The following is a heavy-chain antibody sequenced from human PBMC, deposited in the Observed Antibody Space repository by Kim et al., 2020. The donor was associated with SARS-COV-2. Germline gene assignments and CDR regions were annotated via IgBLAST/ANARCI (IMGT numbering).Heavy chain of an antibody. V-gene: IGHV3-48*04. CDR1: GFTFSSYS. D-gene: IGHD3-3*01. Sequence: GGSLRLSCAASGFTFSSYSMNWVRQAPGKGLEWVSYISSSSSTIYYADSVKGRFTISRDNAKNSLYLQMNSLRAEETAVYYCWGGYYILPDYYYGMDVWGQGTTVTVSS. J-gene: IGHJ6*02. CDR2: ISSSSSTI. CDR3: WGGYYILPDYYYGMDV.